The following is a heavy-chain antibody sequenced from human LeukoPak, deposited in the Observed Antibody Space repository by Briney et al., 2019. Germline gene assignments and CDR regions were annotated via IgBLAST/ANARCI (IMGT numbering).Heavy chain of an antibody. D-gene: IGHD2-2*02. V-gene: IGHV3-48*02. J-gene: IGHJ4*02. CDR3: ARQDCSSGSCYNDY. CDR1: GYPFSSYS. CDR2: ISVSGGVR. Sequence: PGGSLRLSCVASGYPFSSYSMNWIRQAPGKGLEWVSYISVSGGVRSYADSVKGRFTISRDDARNSLYLQMNSLKDEDTAVYYCARQDCSSGSCYNDYWGQGTLVTVSS.